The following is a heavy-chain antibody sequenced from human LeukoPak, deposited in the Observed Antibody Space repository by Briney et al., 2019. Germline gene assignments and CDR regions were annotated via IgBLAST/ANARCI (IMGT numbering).Heavy chain of an antibody. CDR3: AKHGRESIFGVVIPFDY. D-gene: IGHD3-3*01. CDR2: ISGSGCST. V-gene: IGHV3-23*01. J-gene: IGHJ4*02. CDR1: GFTFSSYA. Sequence: GGSLRLSCAASGFTFSSYAMSWVRQAPGKGREWFSAISGSGCSTYYADSVKCRFTISRDNSKNTLYLQMNSLRAEDTAVYYCAKHGRESIFGVVIPFDYWGQGTLVTVSS.